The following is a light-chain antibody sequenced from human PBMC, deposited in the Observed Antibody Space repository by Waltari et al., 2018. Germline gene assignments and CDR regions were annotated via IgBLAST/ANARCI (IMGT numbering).Light chain of an antibody. Sequence: DIQMTHSPSSLSASGGGRVTITCQASQDISNVLILYQQKPGTAPQLLIYDASNLETGGPARFSGSGSGTDCTVTISGLQPEDSATYYCHQYDNLPPTFGPGTKVDIK. J-gene: IGKJ3*01. CDR3: HQYDNLPPT. CDR1: QDISNV. V-gene: IGKV1-33*01. CDR2: DAS.